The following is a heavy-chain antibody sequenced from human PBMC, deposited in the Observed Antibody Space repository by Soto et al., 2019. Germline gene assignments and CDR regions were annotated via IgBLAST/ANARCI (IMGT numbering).Heavy chain of an antibody. J-gene: IGHJ4*02. Sequence: PGGSLRLSCAASGFTFSSYAMHWVRQAPGKGLEWVAVISYNGSNKYYADSVKGRFTISRDNSKNTLYLQMNSLRAEDTAVFYFARDKVDCTNGVCYKSFDYWGQGTLVTVSS. V-gene: IGHV3-30-3*01. CDR1: GFTFSSYA. CDR2: ISYNGSNK. CDR3: ARDKVDCTNGVCYKSFDY. D-gene: IGHD2-8*01.